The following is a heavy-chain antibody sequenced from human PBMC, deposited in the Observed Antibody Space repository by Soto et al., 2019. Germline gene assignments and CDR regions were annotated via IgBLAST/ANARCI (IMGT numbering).Heavy chain of an antibody. J-gene: IGHJ4*02. V-gene: IGHV3-11*01. CDR1: GFTFSDYY. Sequence: GGSLRLSCAASGFTFSDYYMSWIRQAPGKGLEWVSYISSSGSTIYYADSVKGRFTISRDNAKNSLYLQMNSLRAEDTAVYYCARASGPDSKNFDWLFGKFDYWGQGTLVTVSS. CDR3: ARASGPDSKNFDWLFGKFDY. D-gene: IGHD3-9*01. CDR2: ISSSGSTI.